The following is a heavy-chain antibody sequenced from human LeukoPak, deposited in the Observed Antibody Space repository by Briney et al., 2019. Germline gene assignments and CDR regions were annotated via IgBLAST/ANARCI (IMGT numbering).Heavy chain of an antibody. CDR3: ARAGRLDGFDP. J-gene: IGHJ5*02. D-gene: IGHD6-19*01. Sequence: GGSLRLSCGASGFTFSSYEMNWVRQAPGKGLEWVSYISSSGSNIYYADSVKGRFTISRDNAKNSLYLQMNSLRAEDTAVYYCARAGRLDGFDPWGQGTLVTVSS. CDR2: ISSSGSNI. V-gene: IGHV3-48*03. CDR1: GFTFSSYE.